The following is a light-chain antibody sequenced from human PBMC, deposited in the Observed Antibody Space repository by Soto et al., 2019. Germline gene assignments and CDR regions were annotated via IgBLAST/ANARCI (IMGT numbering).Light chain of an antibody. Sequence: DIQMTQSPSSLSASVGDRVTITCRASQSISSYLNWYQQKPVKAPKLLIYAASSLQSGVPSRFSGSGSGTDFTLTISSLQPEDFATYYCQQSYSTLYTFGQGTKQEIK. CDR1: QSISSY. CDR3: QQSYSTLYT. V-gene: IGKV1-39*01. CDR2: AAS. J-gene: IGKJ2*01.